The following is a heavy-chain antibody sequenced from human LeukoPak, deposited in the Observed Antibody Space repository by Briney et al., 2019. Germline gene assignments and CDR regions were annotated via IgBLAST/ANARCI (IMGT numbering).Heavy chain of an antibody. J-gene: IGHJ4*02. CDR2: TYYRSKWSF. D-gene: IGHD6-13*01. CDR1: GDSVSSNIAV. CDR3: ARDVSAGADY. Sequence: SQTLSLTCASSGDSVSSNIAVWNWFRQSPSRGLEWLGRTYYRSKWSFEYALSVRGRISFNPDTSKNQVSLHLTSVTPEDTALYYCARDVSAGADYWGQGTLVTVSS. V-gene: IGHV6-1*01.